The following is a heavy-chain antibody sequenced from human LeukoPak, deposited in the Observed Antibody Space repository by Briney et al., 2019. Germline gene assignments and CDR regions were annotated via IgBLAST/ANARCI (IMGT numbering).Heavy chain of an antibody. CDR1: GFTFSSYG. CDR2: KWYDGSNK. V-gene: IGHV3-33*01. CDR3: ARFWNDGPIDY. J-gene: IGHJ4*02. Sequence: PGRSLRLSCAASGFTFSSYGMHWVRQAPGKGLEWVAVKWYDGSNKYYADSVKGRFTISRDNSKNTLYLQMNSLRAEDTAVYYCARFWNDGPIDYWGQGTLVTVSS. D-gene: IGHD1-1*01.